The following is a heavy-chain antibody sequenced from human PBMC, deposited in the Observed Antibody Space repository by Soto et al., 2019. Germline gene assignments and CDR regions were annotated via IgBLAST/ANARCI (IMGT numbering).Heavy chain of an antibody. CDR3: AKSHEVPFLVGWLVPDESGAFDI. CDR1: GFTFSSYG. Sequence: QVQLVESGGGVVQPGRSLRLSCAASGFTFSSYGMHWVRQAPGKGLEWVAVISYDGSNKYYADSVKGRFTISRDNSKNTXXLXMXXLRAEDTAVYYCAKSHEVPFLVGWLVPDESGAFDIWGQGTMVTVSS. J-gene: IGHJ3*02. D-gene: IGHD3-22*01. V-gene: IGHV3-30*18. CDR2: ISYDGSNK.